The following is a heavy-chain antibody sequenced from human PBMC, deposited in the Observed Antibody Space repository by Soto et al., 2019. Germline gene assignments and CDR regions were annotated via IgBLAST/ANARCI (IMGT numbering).Heavy chain of an antibody. Sequence: SVKVSCKASGGTFSSYAISWVRQAPGQGLEWMGGIIPIFGTANYAQKFQGRVTITADESTSTAYMELSSLRSEDTAVYYCARGAGQLVLGYFDYWGQGTLVTVPS. CDR3: ARGAGQLVLGYFDY. J-gene: IGHJ4*02. CDR2: IIPIFGTA. CDR1: GGTFSSYA. D-gene: IGHD6-6*01. V-gene: IGHV1-69*13.